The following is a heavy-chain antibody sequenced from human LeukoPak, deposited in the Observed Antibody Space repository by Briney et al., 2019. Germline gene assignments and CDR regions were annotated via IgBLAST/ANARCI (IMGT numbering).Heavy chain of an antibody. D-gene: IGHD1-7*01. CDR3: ARAEDDRTFDH. V-gene: IGHV4-59*01. CDR1: GGSISPYY. CDR2: IYYSGRT. Sequence: SETLSLTGTVSGGSISPYYWTWIRLPPGKGLEWIGYIYYSGRTNYSPSLKSRVTMSVDTSTNQFSLRLSSVTAADTAVYYCARAEDDRTFDHWGQGVLVTVSS. J-gene: IGHJ4*02.